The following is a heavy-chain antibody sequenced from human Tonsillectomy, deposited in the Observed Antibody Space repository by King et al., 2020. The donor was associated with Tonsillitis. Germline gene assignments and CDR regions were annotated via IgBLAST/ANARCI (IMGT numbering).Heavy chain of an antibody. CDR1: GGSISSGAYF. J-gene: IGHJ4*02. CDR3: ARGSCGGDCYSTDYFDY. CDR2: IYYSGST. V-gene: IGHV4-31*03. D-gene: IGHD2-21*02. Sequence: QLQESGPGLVKPSQTLSLTCTVSGGSISSGAYFWSWIRQHPGKGLEWIGYIYYSGSTYYNPSLKSRVTMSVDTSKNQFSLKLSSVTAADTAVYYCARGSCGGDCYSTDYFDYWGQGTLVTVSS.